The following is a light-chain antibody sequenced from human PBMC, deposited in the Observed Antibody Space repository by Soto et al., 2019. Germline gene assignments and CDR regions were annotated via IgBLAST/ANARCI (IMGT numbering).Light chain of an antibody. J-gene: IGKJ5*01. CDR3: QQFNYWPPIT. CDR2: GAS. CDR1: QSVSSN. Sequence: EIVLTQSTATLSVSPVERSTLSFSASQSVSSNLAWYQQIPGRAPRLLIYGASTRASGIPARFSASGSGTEFTLTISSLQSEDFAVYYCQQFNYWPPITFGQGTLLE. V-gene: IGKV3-15*01.